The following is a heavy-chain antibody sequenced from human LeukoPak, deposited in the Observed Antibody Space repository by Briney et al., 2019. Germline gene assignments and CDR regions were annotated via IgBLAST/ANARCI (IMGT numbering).Heavy chain of an antibody. V-gene: IGHV4-4*07. CDR3: ARGRIMITFGGVIATYYFDY. D-gene: IGHD3-16*02. CDR1: GGSISSYY. Sequence: SETLSLTCTVSGGSISSYYWSWIRQPAGKGLEWIGRIYTSGSTNYNPSLKSRVTMSVDTSKNQFSLKLSSVTAADTAVYYCARGRIMITFGGVIATYYFDYWGQGTLVTVSS. CDR2: IYTSGST. J-gene: IGHJ4*02.